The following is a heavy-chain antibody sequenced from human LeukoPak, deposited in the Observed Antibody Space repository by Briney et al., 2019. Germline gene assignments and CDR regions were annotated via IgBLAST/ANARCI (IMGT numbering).Heavy chain of an antibody. J-gene: IGHJ6*02. Sequence: ASVKVSCKASGYTFTSYYMHWVRQAPGQGLEWMGIINPSGGSTSYAQKFQGRVTVTRDTSTSTVYMELSSLRSEDTAVYYCARGKSSPSYYYYGMDVWGQGTTVTVSS. V-gene: IGHV1-46*01. CDR3: ARGKSSPSYYYYGMDV. CDR1: GYTFTSYY. CDR2: INPSGGST. D-gene: IGHD6-13*01.